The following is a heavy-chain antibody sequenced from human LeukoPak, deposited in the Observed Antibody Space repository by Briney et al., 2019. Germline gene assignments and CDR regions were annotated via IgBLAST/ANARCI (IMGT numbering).Heavy chain of an antibody. V-gene: IGHV3-9*01. Sequence: GGSLRLSCAASGFTFDDYAMHWVRQAPGKGLEWVSGISWNSGSIHYADSVRGRSTISRDNAKNSLYLQMNSLRAEDTALYYCAKDVVLYYGSGTSLDYWGQGALVTVSS. D-gene: IGHD3-10*01. CDR2: ISWNSGSI. CDR3: AKDVVLYYGSGTSLDY. CDR1: GFTFDDYA. J-gene: IGHJ4*02.